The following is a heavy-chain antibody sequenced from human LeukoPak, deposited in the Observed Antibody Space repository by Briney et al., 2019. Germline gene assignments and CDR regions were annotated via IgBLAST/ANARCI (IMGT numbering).Heavy chain of an antibody. CDR3: ARDSPREERNAFDI. V-gene: IGHV4-61*01. CDR2: IYYSGST. J-gene: IGHJ3*02. Sequence: SETLSLTCTVSGYSISSGYYWSWIRQPPGKGLEWIGYIYYSGSTNYNPSLKSRVTISVDTSKNQFSLKLSSVTAADTAVYYCARDSPREERNAFDIWGQGTMVTVSS. CDR1: GYSISSGYY.